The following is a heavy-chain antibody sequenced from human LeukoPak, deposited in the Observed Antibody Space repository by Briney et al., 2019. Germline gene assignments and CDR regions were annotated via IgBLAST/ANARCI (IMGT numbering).Heavy chain of an antibody. D-gene: IGHD1-1*01. CDR2: IYYSGST. J-gene: IGHJ4*02. CDR1: GGSISSSSYY. CDR3: ARQTGTGVDY. Sequence: SETLSLTCTVSGGSISSSSYYWGWIRQPPGKGLEWIGSIYYSGSTYYNPSLKSRVTISVDTSKNQFSLKLSSVAAADTAVYSCARQTGTGVDYWGQGTLVTVSS. V-gene: IGHV4-39*01.